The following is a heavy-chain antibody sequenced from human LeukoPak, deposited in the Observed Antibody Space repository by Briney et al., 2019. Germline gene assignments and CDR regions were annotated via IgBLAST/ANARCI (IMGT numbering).Heavy chain of an antibody. J-gene: IGHJ4*02. CDR2: IYYSENT. V-gene: IGHV4-30-4*07. CDR1: GDSISNGGYS. Sequence: SQTLSLTCGVSGDSISNGGYSWSWIRQPPGKGLEWIGYIYYSENTNYNPSLKSRVTISVATSKNQFSLQLSSVTAADTAVYYCATYLPYSSSSDYWGQGTLVTVSS. D-gene: IGHD6-6*01. CDR3: ATYLPYSSSSDY.